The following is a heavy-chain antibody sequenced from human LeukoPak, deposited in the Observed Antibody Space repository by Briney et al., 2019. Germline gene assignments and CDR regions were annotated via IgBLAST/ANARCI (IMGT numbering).Heavy chain of an antibody. CDR2: ISSSSSYI. CDR1: GFTFSSYS. D-gene: IGHD3-22*01. Sequence: PGGSLRLSCAASGFTFSSYSMKWVRQAPGKGLEWVSSISSSSSYIYYADSVKGRFTISRDNAKNSLYLQMNSLRAEDTAVYYCARDRYDSSGYYYRYFDYWGQGTLVTVSS. V-gene: IGHV3-21*01. CDR3: ARDRYDSSGYYYRYFDY. J-gene: IGHJ4*02.